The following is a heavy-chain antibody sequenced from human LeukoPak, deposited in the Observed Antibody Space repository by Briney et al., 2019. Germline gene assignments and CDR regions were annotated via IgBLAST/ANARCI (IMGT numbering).Heavy chain of an antibody. D-gene: IGHD3-9*01. J-gene: IGHJ4*02. CDR2: IIPIFGTA. CDR1: GGTFSSYA. V-gene: IGHV1-69*13. CDR3: ARVEAIYDILTGYYRSAISRDDY. Sequence: SVKVSCKASGGTFSSYAISWVRQAPGQGLEWMGGIIPIFGTANYAQNFQGRVTITADESTSTAYMELSSLRSEDTAVYYCARVEAIYDILTGYYRSAISRDDYWGQGTLVTVSS.